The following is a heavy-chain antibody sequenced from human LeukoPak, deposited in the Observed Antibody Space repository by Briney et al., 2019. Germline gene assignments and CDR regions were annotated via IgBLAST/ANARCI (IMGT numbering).Heavy chain of an antibody. J-gene: IGHJ4*02. CDR1: GFTFSSYD. V-gene: IGHV3-13*01. CDR2: ISAAGDT. D-gene: IGHD2-21*02. CDR3: VALGDRIY. Sequence: GGSLRLSCAASGFTFSSYDMHWVRQATGKGLEWVSAISAAGDTYYLDSVKGRFTISRENAKNSLYLQMNSLRAGDTAVYYCVALGDRIYWGQGTLVTVSS.